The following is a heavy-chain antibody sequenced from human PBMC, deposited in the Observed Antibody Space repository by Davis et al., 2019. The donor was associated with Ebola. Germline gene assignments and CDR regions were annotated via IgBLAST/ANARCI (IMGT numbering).Heavy chain of an antibody. CDR1: GYTFTSYY. D-gene: IGHD6-19*01. CDR2: INPSGGST. CDR3: ARGGRSGYSSGWYTALDY. J-gene: IGHJ4*02. V-gene: IGHV1-46*01. Sequence: ASVKVSCKASGYTFTSYYMHWVRQAPGQGLEWMGLINPSGGSTSYAQKFQGRVSMTRDTSTSTVYMELSSLRSEDTAVYYCARGGRSGYSSGWYTALDYWGQGTLVTVSS.